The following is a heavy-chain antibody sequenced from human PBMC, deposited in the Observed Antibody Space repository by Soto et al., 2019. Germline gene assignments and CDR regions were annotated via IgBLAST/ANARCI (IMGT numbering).Heavy chain of an antibody. J-gene: IGHJ4*02. CDR1: RFTFSSYA. V-gene: IGHV3-23*01. CDR3: AEYGLSTIGPFDY. Sequence: GGSLRRSCLASRFTFSSYAIAWVRKAPGTGLEWVSAIRDTGANTYYSCIVLLRFRVSRDNSRCRLYLHMNSLRAEDTAVYYCAEYGLSTIGPFDYCDQRHLVTVSS. CDR2: IRDTGANT. D-gene: IGHD5-12*01.